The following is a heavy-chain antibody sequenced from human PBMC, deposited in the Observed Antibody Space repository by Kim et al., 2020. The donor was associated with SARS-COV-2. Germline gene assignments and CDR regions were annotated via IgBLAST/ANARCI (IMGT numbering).Heavy chain of an antibody. Sequence: GESLKISCKGSGYSFTSYWIGLVRQMPGKCLEWIGIIFPGDSDTRYSPSFQGQVTLSVDKTINTAYLQWSSLKASDTAIYYCARRARYCSDGTCLGIDIWGKGTMVTVSS. CDR2: IFPGDSDT. V-gene: IGHV5-51*01. D-gene: IGHD2-15*01. CDR1: GYSFTSYW. CDR3: ARRARYCSDGTCLGIDI. J-gene: IGHJ3*02.